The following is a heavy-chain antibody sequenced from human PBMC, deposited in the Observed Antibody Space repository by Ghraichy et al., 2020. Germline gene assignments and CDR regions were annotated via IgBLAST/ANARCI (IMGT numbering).Heavy chain of an antibody. CDR3: SRGSFYGMVV. J-gene: IGHJ6*02. CDR1: GYTFTGFY. V-gene: IGHV1-2*06. CDR2: INPNSGGT. D-gene: IGHD3-3*02. Sequence: ASVKVSCKASGYTFTGFYIHWVRQAPGQGLEWMGRINPNSGGTDYAQKFQGRVTMTRDTSISTAYMDLSRLTSDDTAVYYCSRGSFYGMVVWGQGTTVTVSS.